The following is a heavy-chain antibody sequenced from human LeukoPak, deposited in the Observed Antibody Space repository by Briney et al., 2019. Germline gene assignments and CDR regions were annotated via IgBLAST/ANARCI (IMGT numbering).Heavy chain of an antibody. V-gene: IGHV4-4*07. CDR2: IYTSGCT. Sequence: SETLSLTCTVSGVSISSYYWSWIRQPAGKGLEWIGRIYTSGCTNYNPSLKSRVTMSVDTSKNQFSLKLSSVTAADTAVYYCARDRSDFWSGYYTGYYYGMDVWGQGTTVTVSS. CDR1: GVSISSYY. CDR3: ARDRSDFWSGYYTGYYYGMDV. J-gene: IGHJ6*02. D-gene: IGHD3-3*01.